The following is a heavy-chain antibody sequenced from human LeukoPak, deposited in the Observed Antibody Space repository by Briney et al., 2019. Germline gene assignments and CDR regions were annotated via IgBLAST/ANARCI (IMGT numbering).Heavy chain of an antibody. D-gene: IGHD3-10*01. J-gene: IGHJ4*02. CDR3: ARGRGVIIPLDY. CDR2: ISGSGGIT. CDR1: GFTFSSYA. V-gene: IGHV3-23*01. Sequence: GGSLRLSCAASGFTFSSYAMSWVRQAPGKGQEGVSGISGSGGITYYADSVKGRFTISRDNSKNTLYLQMNSLRVEDTAVYYCARGRGVIIPLDYWGQGTLVTVSS.